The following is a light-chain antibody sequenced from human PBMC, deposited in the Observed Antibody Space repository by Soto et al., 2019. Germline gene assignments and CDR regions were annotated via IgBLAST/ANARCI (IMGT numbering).Light chain of an antibody. Sequence: QSVLTQPPSASGAPGQRVTISCSGSSSNIGSNTVNWYQQLPGTAPKLLIYTNNQRPSGVRDRFSGSRSGTSASLAISGLQSEDGADYYCAAWDDSLNGSVFGTGTKVTVL. CDR1: SSNIGSNT. V-gene: IGLV1-44*01. CDR3: AAWDDSLNGSV. J-gene: IGLJ1*01. CDR2: TNN.